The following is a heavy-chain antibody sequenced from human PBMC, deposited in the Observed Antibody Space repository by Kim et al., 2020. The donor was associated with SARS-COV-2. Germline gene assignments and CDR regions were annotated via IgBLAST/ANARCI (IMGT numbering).Heavy chain of an antibody. CDR3: ARGGARKLLWFGELLESLKRDDFYYYGMDV. V-gene: IGHV3-20*04. CDR2: INWNGGGT. CDR1: GFTFDDYG. D-gene: IGHD3-10*01. Sequence: GGSLRLSCAASGFTFDDYGMSWVRQAPGKGLEWVSGINWNGGGTGYADSVKGRFTISRDNAKNSLYLQMNSLRAEDTALYYCARGGARKLLWFGELLESLKRDDFYYYGMDVWGQGTTVTVSS. J-gene: IGHJ6*02.